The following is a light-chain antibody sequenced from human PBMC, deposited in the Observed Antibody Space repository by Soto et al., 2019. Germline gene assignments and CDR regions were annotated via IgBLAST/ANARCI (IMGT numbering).Light chain of an antibody. CDR2: DAS. CDR1: QSVSSY. Sequence: EIVLTQAPSTLSLSPGERSTLSCWASQSVSSYLAWYKQKPGQAPRLLIYDASNRATGIPARFSGSGSGKDFTITISSIDNEDFEVYYCQQRSNWPITFGRGTKVDIK. CDR3: QQRSNWPIT. J-gene: IGKJ4*01. V-gene: IGKV3-11*01.